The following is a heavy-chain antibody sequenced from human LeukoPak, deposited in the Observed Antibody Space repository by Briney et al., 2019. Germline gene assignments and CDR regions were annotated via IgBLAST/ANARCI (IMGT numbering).Heavy chain of an antibody. CDR1: GFTFSNYW. V-gene: IGHV3-74*01. CDR3: IRDFRSADL. J-gene: IGHJ5*02. Sequence: QSGGSLRLSCVASGFTFSNYWMHWVRQPPGKALVWVSRIYVDGRTTNYADSVKGRFTISRDNAKNTVYLEMNSLSVEDTATYYCIRDFRSADLWGQGTLVTVTS. CDR2: IYVDGRTT.